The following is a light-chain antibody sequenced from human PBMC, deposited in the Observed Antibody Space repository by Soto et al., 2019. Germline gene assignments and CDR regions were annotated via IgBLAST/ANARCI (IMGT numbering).Light chain of an antibody. CDR3: QQYHSYLLT. CDR1: QSISSW. J-gene: IGKJ4*01. Sequence: DIQMTQSPSTLSASVGDRVTITCRASQSISSWLAWYQQKPGKAPKLLIYKASSLESGVPSRFSGSGSGTEFTLTISSLQPDDFATYYCQQYHSYLLTFGGGTKWRSN. V-gene: IGKV1-5*03. CDR2: KAS.